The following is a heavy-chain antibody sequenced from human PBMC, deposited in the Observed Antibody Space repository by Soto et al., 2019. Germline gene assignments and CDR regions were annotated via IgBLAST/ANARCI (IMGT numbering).Heavy chain of an antibody. Sequence: GGSLRLSCAASGFTFRCYVMHWVRQAPGRGLEWVVLISYDGSIKYYADSVRGRFTISRDNSKNTLYLQMNSLRAEDTAVYYCANSEYSRYKNIDVWGQGTTVTVSS. CDR1: GFTFRCYV. CDR3: ANSEYSRYKNIDV. CDR2: ISYDGSIK. J-gene: IGHJ6*02. V-gene: IGHV3-30*18. D-gene: IGHD5-18*01.